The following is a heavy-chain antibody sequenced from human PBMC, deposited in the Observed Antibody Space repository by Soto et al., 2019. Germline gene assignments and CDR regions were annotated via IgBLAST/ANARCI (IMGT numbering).Heavy chain of an antibody. CDR2: LWDDGSNK. J-gene: IGHJ4*02. V-gene: IGHV3-33*01. CDR1: GFTFSSYG. CDR3: ARDGNYYASSGYYYGPIFDY. D-gene: IGHD3-22*01. Sequence: QVQLVESGGGVGQPGRTLRLSCAASGFTFSSYGRHWVRQAPGKGLEWVAVLWDDGSNKYYADSVKGRFTISRDNSKNTLYLQMNSLRAEDTAVYYCARDGNYYASSGYYYGPIFDYWGQGTLVTVSS.